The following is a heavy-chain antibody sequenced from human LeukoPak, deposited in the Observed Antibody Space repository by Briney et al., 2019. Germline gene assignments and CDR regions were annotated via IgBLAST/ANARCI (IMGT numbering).Heavy chain of an antibody. Sequence: SETLSLTCAVSGYSISSGYYWGWIRQPPGKGLEWIGRIYHSGSTHYTPSLKGRVTMSVDTSKNQFSLKLSPVTAADTAVYYCARARSSYFDYWGQGTLVTVSS. V-gene: IGHV4-38-2*01. CDR1: GYSISSGYY. D-gene: IGHD2-2*01. CDR2: IYHSGST. J-gene: IGHJ4*02. CDR3: ARARSSYFDY.